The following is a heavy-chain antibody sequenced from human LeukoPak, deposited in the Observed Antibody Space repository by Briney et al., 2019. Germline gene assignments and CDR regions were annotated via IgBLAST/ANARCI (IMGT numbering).Heavy chain of an antibody. CDR1: GGTFSSYA. J-gene: IGHJ5*02. D-gene: IGHD6-13*01. CDR3: ARATRGIEATGTTVRYWFDP. V-gene: IGHV1-8*02. CDR2: MNPNSGNT. Sequence: GASVKVSCEASGGTFSSYAISWVRQAPGQGLEWMGWMNPNSGNTGYAQKFQGRVTMTRNTSISTAYMELSSLRSEDTAVYYCARATRGIEATGTTVRYWFDPWGQGTLVTVSS.